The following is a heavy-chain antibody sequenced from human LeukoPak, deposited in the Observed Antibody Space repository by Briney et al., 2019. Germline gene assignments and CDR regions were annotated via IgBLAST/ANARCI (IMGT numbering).Heavy chain of an antibody. D-gene: IGHD3-10*01. CDR3: ARDGVLMVRGVRVLDYYHYYMDV. V-gene: IGHV3-7*01. Sequence: GGSLRLSCAASGFPFSSYWMSWVRQAPGKGLEWVANIKPDGSEKNYVDSVKGRFSISRDNAKNSLYLQMNSLRAEDTAVYYCARDGVLMVRGVRVLDYYHYYMDVWGKGTTVTISS. CDR2: IKPDGSEK. CDR1: GFPFSSYW. J-gene: IGHJ6*03.